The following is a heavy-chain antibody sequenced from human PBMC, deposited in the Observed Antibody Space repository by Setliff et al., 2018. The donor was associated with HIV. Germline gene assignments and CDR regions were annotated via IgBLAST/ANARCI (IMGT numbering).Heavy chain of an antibody. J-gene: IGHJ3*02. CDR2: IDPSDSYT. D-gene: IGHD5-12*01. Sequence: GESLKISCKGSEYSFTSYWITWVRQRPGKGLEWMGTIDPSDSYTDFGPSFQGHVTISADKSIRTAYLQWTSLKDSDTAVYYCAIRLGLQFHAFDIWGQGTMVTVSS. CDR1: EYSFTSYW. CDR3: AIRLGLQFHAFDI. V-gene: IGHV5-10-1*01.